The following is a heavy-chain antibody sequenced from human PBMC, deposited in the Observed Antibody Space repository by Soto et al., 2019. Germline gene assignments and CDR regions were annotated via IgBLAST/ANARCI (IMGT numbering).Heavy chain of an antibody. J-gene: IGHJ6*02. V-gene: IGHV1-18*04. Sequence: QVQLVQSGGEVKKPGASVKVSCKASGYTFTTYSISWVRQAPGQGLEWMGWISGNNGNTNYAQKVQGRVTMTTDTPASTAYMEVRSLRSDDTAVYFCARQKGINNYYGMDVWGQGTTVTVSS. CDR3: ARQKGINNYYGMDV. D-gene: IGHD3-10*01. CDR2: ISGNNGNT. CDR1: GYTFTTYS.